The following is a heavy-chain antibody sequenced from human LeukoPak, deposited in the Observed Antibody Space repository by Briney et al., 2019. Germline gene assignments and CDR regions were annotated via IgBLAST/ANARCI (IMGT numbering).Heavy chain of an antibody. CDR2: IYYSGST. CDR3: ARVAKNVLRYFDWEPYYFDY. CDR1: GGSISSYY. Sequence: SETLSLTCTVSGGSISSYYWSWIRQPPGKGLEWIGYIYYSGSTNYNPSLKSRVTISVDTSQNQFSLKLSSVTAADTAVYYCARVAKNVLRYFDWEPYYFDYWGQGTLVTVSS. V-gene: IGHV4-59*01. J-gene: IGHJ4*02. D-gene: IGHD3-9*01.